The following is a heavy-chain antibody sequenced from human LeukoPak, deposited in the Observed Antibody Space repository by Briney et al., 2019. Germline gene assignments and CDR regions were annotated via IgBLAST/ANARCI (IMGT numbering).Heavy chain of an antibody. CDR2: INWNGGST. CDR3: ARVGYYYDSSGYFDY. V-gene: IGHV3-20*04. Sequence: GGSLRLSCAASGFTFDDYGMSWVRQAPGKGLERVSGINWNGGSTGYADSVKGRFTISRDNAKNSLYLQMNSLRAEDTALYYCARVGYYYDSSGYFDYWGQGTLVTVSS. D-gene: IGHD3-22*01. J-gene: IGHJ4*02. CDR1: GFTFDDYG.